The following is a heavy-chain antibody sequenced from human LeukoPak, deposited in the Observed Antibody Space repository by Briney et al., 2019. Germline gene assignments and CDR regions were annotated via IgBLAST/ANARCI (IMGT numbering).Heavy chain of an antibody. CDR2: INPSGGST. J-gene: IGHJ4*02. CDR1: GYTFTSYY. D-gene: IGHD6-19*01. CDR3: ARAPSYSSGRGYFDY. Sequence: ASVKVSCKASGYTFTSYYMHWVRQAPGQGLEWMGIINPSGGSTRYAQKFQGRVTMTRDTSTSTVYMELRSLRSEDTAVYYCARAPSYSSGRGYFDYWGQGTLVTVSS. V-gene: IGHV1-46*01.